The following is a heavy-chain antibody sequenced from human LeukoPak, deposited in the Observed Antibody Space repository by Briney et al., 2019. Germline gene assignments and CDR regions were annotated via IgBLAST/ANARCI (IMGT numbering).Heavy chain of an antibody. CDR1: GFTFSSYE. Sequence: GGSLRLSCAASGFTFSSYEMNWVRQAPGKGLEWVSYISSSGSTIYYADSVKGRCTISRDNAKNSLYLQMNSLRAEDTAVYYCARDSSSSDFDYWGQGTLVTVSS. J-gene: IGHJ4*02. V-gene: IGHV3-48*03. CDR2: ISSSGSTI. D-gene: IGHD6-13*01. CDR3: ARDSSSSDFDY.